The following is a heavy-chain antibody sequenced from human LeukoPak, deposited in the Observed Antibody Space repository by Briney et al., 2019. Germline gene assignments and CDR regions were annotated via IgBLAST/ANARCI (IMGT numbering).Heavy chain of an antibody. CDR2: IYTSGST. Sequence: SETLSLTCTVSGDSISSGSHYWSWIRQPAGKGLEWIGRIYTSGSTNYNPSLKSRVTISVDTSKNQFSLKLTSVTAADTAVYYCARDLFVVTRRDAFDIWGQGTMVTVSS. J-gene: IGHJ3*02. CDR1: GDSISSGSHY. V-gene: IGHV4-61*02. CDR3: ARDLFVVTRRDAFDI. D-gene: IGHD2-21*01.